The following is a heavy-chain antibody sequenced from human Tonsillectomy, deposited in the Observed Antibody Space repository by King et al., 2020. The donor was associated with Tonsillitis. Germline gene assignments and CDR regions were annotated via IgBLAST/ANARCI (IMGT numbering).Heavy chain of an antibody. D-gene: IGHD2-15*01. V-gene: IGHV2-5*01. CDR3: AHTLLYCSGGSCQEGWFDP. J-gene: IGHJ5*02. CDR2: IYWNDDK. Sequence: TLQESGPTLVKPTQTLTLTCTFSGFSLSTSGVGVGWIRQPPGQALEWLALIYWNDDKRYSPSLKSRLTITKDTSKNQVVLTMTNMDPVDTATYYCAHTLLYCSGGSCQEGWFDPWGQGTLVTVSS. CDR1: GFSLSTSGVG.